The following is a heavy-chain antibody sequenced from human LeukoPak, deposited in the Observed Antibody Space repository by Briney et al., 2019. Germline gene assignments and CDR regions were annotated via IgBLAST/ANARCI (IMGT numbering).Heavy chain of an antibody. CDR3: ARYTELLGRHFDY. D-gene: IGHD1-1*01. V-gene: IGHV1-2*02. CDR2: INPLTGST. Sequence: ASVKVSCKASGYTFTDYYMHWVRQAPRQGLEWMGWINPLTGSTGYAQKFQGRVTMTRDTSISTTYMELTRLRSDDTAVYFCARYTELLGRHFDYWGQGTPVTVFS. CDR1: GYTFTDYY. J-gene: IGHJ4*02.